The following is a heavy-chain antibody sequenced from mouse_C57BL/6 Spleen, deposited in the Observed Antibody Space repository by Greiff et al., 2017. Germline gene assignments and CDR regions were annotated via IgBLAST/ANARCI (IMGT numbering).Heavy chain of an antibody. J-gene: IGHJ3*01. Sequence: QVQLQQPGAELVRPGTSVKLSCTASGYTFTSYWMHWVKQRPGQGLEWIGVIDPSDSYTNYNQKFKGKATLTVETSSSTAYMQLSSLTSEDSAVYYCARRGYGDLAYWGQGTLVTVSA. D-gene: IGHD2-2*01. CDR2: IDPSDSYT. CDR1: GYTFTSYW. CDR3: ARRGYGDLAY. V-gene: IGHV1-59*01.